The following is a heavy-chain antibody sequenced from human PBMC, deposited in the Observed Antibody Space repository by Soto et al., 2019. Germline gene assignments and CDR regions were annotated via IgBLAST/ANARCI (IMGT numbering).Heavy chain of an antibody. D-gene: IGHD6-13*01. Sequence: GGSLRLSCAASGFTFSSYAMHWVCQAPGKGLEWVAVITYDGSNKYYADSVKGRFTISRDNSKNTLYLQMNSLRAEDAAVYYCARTKTGIAAAGHIDYWGQGTLVTVSS. J-gene: IGHJ4*02. CDR1: GFTFSSYA. CDR3: ARTKTGIAAAGHIDY. V-gene: IGHV3-30*04. CDR2: ITYDGSNK.